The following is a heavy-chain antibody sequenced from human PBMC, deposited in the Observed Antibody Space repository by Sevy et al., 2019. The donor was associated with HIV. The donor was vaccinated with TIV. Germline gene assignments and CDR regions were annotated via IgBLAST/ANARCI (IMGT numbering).Heavy chain of an antibody. Sequence: QQLGSLRLSCAASEFTFSSYWMSWVRQAPGKGLEWVANIKQDGSEKYYVDSVKGRFTISRDNAKNSLYLQMNSLRAEDTAVYYCARSGGSYDYGMDVWGQGTTVTVSS. D-gene: IGHD1-26*01. CDR3: ARSGGSYDYGMDV. V-gene: IGHV3-7*01. CDR1: EFTFSSYW. CDR2: IKQDGSEK. J-gene: IGHJ6*02.